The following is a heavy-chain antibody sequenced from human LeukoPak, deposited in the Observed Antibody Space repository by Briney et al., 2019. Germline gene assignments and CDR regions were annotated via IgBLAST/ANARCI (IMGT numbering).Heavy chain of an antibody. V-gene: IGHV1-18*04. D-gene: IGHD3-22*01. CDR3: ARNDDSSGYYPFDY. J-gene: IGHJ4*02. CDR1: GYTFTGYY. Sequence: ASVKVSCKASGYTFTGYYMHWVRQAPGQGLEWMGWISAYNGNTNYAQKLQGRVTMTTDTSTSTAYMELRSLRSDDTAVYYCARNDDSSGYYPFDYWGQGTLVTVSS. CDR2: ISAYNGNT.